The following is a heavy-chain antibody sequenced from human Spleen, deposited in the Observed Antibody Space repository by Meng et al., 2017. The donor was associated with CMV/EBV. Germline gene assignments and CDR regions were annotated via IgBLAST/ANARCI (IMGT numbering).Heavy chain of an antibody. CDR2: IDNNGGST. J-gene: IGHJ6*02. CDR3: ARDAYTMAWGYYGLDV. CDR1: GFTFSSYA. Sequence: GESLKISCAASGFTFSSYAMHWVRQAPGKGLEYVSAIDNNGGSTDYAHSVKGRFTISRDNSKNTLYLQMDSLRTEDMAVYYCARDAYTMAWGYYGLDVWGQGTTVTVSS. V-gene: IGHV3-64*01. D-gene: IGHD3-16*01.